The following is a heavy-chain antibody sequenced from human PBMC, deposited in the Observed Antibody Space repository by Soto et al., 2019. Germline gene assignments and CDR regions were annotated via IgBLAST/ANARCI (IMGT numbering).Heavy chain of an antibody. J-gene: IGHJ6*04. D-gene: IGHD1-1*01. V-gene: IGHV2-5*02. CDR1: GFSLYSGGVG. CDR2: LYWDETR. Sequence: QITLKESSPTLVKPTQTLTLTCSFSGFSLYSGGVGVGWIRQPPGKALEWLALLYWDETRRYNPSLRNTLTIAKDTSENLVVLTMTDMGPVYTGTYFCAHYTTNTYFDVWGKGTTVTVSS. CDR3: AHYTTNTYFDV.